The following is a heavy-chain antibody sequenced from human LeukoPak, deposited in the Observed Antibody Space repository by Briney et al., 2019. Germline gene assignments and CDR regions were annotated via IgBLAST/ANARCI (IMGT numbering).Heavy chain of an antibody. J-gene: IGHJ4*02. CDR2: IYYSGST. D-gene: IGHD3/OR15-3a*01. CDR1: GGSISSYY. Sequence: PSETLSLTCTVSGGSISSYYWSWIRQPPGKGLEWIGYIYYSGSTNYNPSLKSRVTISVDTSKNQFSLKLSSVTAADTAVYYCARGLRVPSADYWGQGTLVTVSS. V-gene: IGHV4-59*01. CDR3: ARGLRVPSADY.